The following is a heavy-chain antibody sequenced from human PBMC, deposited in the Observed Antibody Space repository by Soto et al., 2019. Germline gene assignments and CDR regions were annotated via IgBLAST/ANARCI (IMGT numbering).Heavy chain of an antibody. J-gene: IGHJ4*02. CDR2: IWYDGSNK. Sequence: QVQLVESGGGVVQPGRSLRLSCAASGFTFSSYGMHWVRQAPGKGLEWVAVIWYDGSNKYYADSVKGRFTISRDNSKNTLYLQMNSLRAEDTAVYYCATPGEYGAYVLDYWGQGTLVTVSS. CDR3: ATPGEYGAYVLDY. CDR1: GFTFSSYG. D-gene: IGHD4-17*01. V-gene: IGHV3-33*01.